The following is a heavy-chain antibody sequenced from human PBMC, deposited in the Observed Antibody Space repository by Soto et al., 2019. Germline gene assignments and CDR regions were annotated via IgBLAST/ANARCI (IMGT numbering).Heavy chain of an antibody. J-gene: IGHJ4*02. CDR2: ISAHNGNT. V-gene: IGHV1-18*01. Sequence: QVHLVQSGAEVKKPGASVKVSCKGSGYGFTTYGITWVRQAPGQGLEWMAWISAHNGNTNYAQTLQGRVTVTRDTSTNTAYMELRSLRSDDTAVYYCARGRYGDYWGQGAQVTVSS. D-gene: IGHD1-1*01. CDR3: ARGRYGDY. CDR1: GYGFTTYG.